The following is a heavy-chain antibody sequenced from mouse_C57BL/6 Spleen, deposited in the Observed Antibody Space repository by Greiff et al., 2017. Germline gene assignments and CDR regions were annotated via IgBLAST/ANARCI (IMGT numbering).Heavy chain of an antibody. CDR1: GYTFPSYW. Sequence: QLQQPGAELVKPGASVKMSCQASGYTFPSYWITWVKQRPGQGLEWVGDIYPGSGSTNYNGKFKSKATLTVDTSSSTAYMQLSSLTSEDSAVYYGARRRDGNYVPFDYWGQGTTLTVSS. V-gene: IGHV1-55*01. J-gene: IGHJ2*01. CDR2: IYPGSGST. CDR3: ARRRDGNYVPFDY. D-gene: IGHD2-1*01.